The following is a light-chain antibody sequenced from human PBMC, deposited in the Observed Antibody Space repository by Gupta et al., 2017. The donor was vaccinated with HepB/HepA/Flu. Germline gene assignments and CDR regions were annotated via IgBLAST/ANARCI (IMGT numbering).Light chain of an antibody. CDR3: CSYAGSSTV. Sequence: QSALTHPASASGSPGQSIPISCPGTSSDVGSYNLVSWYQQHPGKAPKLMIYEVSKRPSGVSNRFSGSKSGNTASLTISGLQAEDEADYYCCSYAGSSTVFGGGTKLTVL. J-gene: IGLJ2*01. CDR1: SSDVGSYNL. V-gene: IGLV2-23*02. CDR2: EVS.